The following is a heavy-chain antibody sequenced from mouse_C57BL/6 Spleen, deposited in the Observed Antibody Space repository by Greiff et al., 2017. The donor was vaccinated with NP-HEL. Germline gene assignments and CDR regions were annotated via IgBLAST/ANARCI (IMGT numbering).Heavy chain of an antibody. J-gene: IGHJ2*01. CDR2: IYPGDGDT. CDR1: GYAFSSYW. D-gene: IGHD1-1*02. CDR3: ARERVGPYFDY. V-gene: IGHV1-80*01. Sequence: VHLVESGAELVKPGASVKISCKASGYAFSSYWMNWVKQRPGKGLEWIGQIYPGDGDTNYNGKFKGKATLTADKSSSTAYMQLSSLTSEDSAVYFCARERVGPYFDYWGQGTTLTVSS.